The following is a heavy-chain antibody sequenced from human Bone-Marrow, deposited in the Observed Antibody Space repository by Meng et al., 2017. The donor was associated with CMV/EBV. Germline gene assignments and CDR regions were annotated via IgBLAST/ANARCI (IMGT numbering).Heavy chain of an antibody. CDR3: ARGTPSNYGAFDY. Sequence: GGSLRLSCAASGFTFSSYAMHWVRQAPGKGLEWVAVISYDGSNKYYGNSVKGRFTISRDNSKNTLYLQMNSLRAEDTAVYYCARGTPSNYGAFDYWGQGTLVTVSS. CDR1: GFTFSSYA. CDR2: ISYDGSNK. V-gene: IGHV3-30-3*01. D-gene: IGHD4-11*01. J-gene: IGHJ4*02.